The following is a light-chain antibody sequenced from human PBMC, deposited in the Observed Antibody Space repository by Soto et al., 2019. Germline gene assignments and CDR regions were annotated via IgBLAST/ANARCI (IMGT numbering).Light chain of an antibody. CDR3: SSYTSSSTPYV. CDR1: SSDVGGYNY. V-gene: IGLV2-14*01. Sequence: QSALTQPASVSGSPGQSITISCTGTSSDVGGYNYVSWYQQHPGKAPKLMIYEVSNRPSGVSNRFSGSKSGNTASLTISGPQAEDEADYYCSSYTSSSTPYVFATGTKLTVL. CDR2: EVS. J-gene: IGLJ1*01.